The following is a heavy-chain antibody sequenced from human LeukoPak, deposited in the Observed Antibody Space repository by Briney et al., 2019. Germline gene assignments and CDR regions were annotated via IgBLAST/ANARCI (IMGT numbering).Heavy chain of an antibody. D-gene: IGHD2-15*01. Sequence: GGSLRLSCAASGFTFDGYAMHWVRQAPGKGLEWVSGISWNSGSIGYADSVKGRFTISRDNAKNSLYLQMNSLRAEDTAVYYCAKGRGYCSGGSCYFNYWGQGTLVTVSS. CDR1: GFTFDGYA. V-gene: IGHV3-9*01. CDR3: AKGRGYCSGGSCYFNY. J-gene: IGHJ4*02. CDR2: ISWNSGSI.